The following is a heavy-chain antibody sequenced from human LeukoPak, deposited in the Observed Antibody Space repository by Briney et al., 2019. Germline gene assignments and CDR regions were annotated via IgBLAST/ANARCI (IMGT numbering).Heavy chain of an antibody. CDR2: ISAYNGNT. CDR1: GYTFTSYG. D-gene: IGHD3-3*01. CDR3: ARDGREYDFWSGYSLHYYYYYMDV. J-gene: IGHJ6*03. V-gene: IGHV1-18*01. Sequence: GASVKVSCKASGYTFTSYGIGWVRQAPGQGLEWMGWISAYNGNTNYAQKLQGRVTMTTDTSTSTAYMELRSLRSDDTAVYYCARDGREYDFWSGYSLHYYYYYMDVWGKGTTVTVSS.